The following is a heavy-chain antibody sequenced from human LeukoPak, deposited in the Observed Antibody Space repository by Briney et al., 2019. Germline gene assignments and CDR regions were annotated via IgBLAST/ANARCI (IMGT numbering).Heavy chain of an antibody. Sequence: GGSLRLSCAASGFTFSSYEMNWVRQAPGKGVEGVSYISSSGSTIYYADSVKGRFTISRDNAKNSLYLQMNSLRAEDTAVYYCARAFRTQYYDILTGAYDYWGQGTLVTVSS. D-gene: IGHD3-9*01. J-gene: IGHJ4*02. CDR1: GFTFSSYE. V-gene: IGHV3-48*03. CDR3: ARAFRTQYYDILTGAYDY. CDR2: ISSSGSTI.